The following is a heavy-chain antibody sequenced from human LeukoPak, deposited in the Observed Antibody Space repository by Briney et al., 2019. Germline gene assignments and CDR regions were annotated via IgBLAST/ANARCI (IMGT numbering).Heavy chain of an antibody. D-gene: IGHD4-23*01. CDR2: VYISGNT. CDR1: GGSITGYS. J-gene: IGHJ5*02. V-gene: IGHV4-4*07. CDR3: ARDNPVGP. Sequence: SETLSLTCTVSGGSITGYSWSWIRQSAAKGLEWIGRVYISGNTNYNPSFKSRVTMSMDTSKNQFSLKMFFLTAADTAIYYMARDNPVGPWGQGTLVTVSS.